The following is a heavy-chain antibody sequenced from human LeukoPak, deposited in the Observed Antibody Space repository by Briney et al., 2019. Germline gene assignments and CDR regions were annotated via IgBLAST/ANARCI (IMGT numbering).Heavy chain of an antibody. D-gene: IGHD4-17*01. CDR3: ASTEYGDHGYFDL. J-gene: IGHJ2*01. Sequence: GGSLRLSCAASGFTFSSYGMHWVRQAPGKGLEWVAVIWYDGSNKYYADSVKGRFTISRDNSKNTLYLQMNSLRAEDTAVYYCASTEYGDHGYFDLWGRGTLVTVSS. CDR1: GFTFSSYG. CDR2: IWYDGSNK. V-gene: IGHV3-33*01.